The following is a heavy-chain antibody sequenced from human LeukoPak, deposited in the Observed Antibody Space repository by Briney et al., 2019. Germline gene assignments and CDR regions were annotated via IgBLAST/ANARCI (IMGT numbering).Heavy chain of an antibody. CDR2: INSDGSST. Sequence: GGSLRLSCAASGFTFSSYWMHWVRQAPGKGLVWVSRINSDGSSTSYADSVKGRSTISRDNAKNTLYLQMNSLRAEDTAVYYCARGASGSSSWVFGYWGQGTLVTVSS. CDR3: ARGASGSSSWVFGY. CDR1: GFTFSSYW. D-gene: IGHD6-6*01. V-gene: IGHV3-74*01. J-gene: IGHJ4*02.